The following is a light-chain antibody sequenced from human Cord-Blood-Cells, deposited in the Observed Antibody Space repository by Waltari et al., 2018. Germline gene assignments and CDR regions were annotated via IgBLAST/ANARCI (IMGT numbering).Light chain of an antibody. Sequence: QSPLTQPASVSGSPGQSITISCTGPRSDVGGYTYVSWYQQHPGKAPNLMIYDVSNRPSGVSNRFSGSKSGNTASLTISGLQAEDEADYYCSSYTSSSTYVFGTGTKVTVL. J-gene: IGLJ1*01. CDR2: DVS. CDR3: SSYTSSSTYV. V-gene: IGLV2-14*01. CDR1: RSDVGGYTY.